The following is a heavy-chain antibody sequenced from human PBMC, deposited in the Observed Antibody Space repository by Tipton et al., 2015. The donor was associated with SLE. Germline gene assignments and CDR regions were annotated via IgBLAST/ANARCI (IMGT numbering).Heavy chain of an antibody. CDR3: ARVPHSSSFDY. Sequence: TLSLTCTVSGGSISSYYWSWIRQPPGKGLEWIGYIYYIGTTYYNPSLKSRVSMSVDTSKNQFSLNLNSVTAADTAVYYCARVPHSSSFDYWGQGTLTIVSS. CDR2: IYYIGTT. V-gene: IGHV4-59*06. J-gene: IGHJ4*02. CDR1: GGSISSYY. D-gene: IGHD3-22*01.